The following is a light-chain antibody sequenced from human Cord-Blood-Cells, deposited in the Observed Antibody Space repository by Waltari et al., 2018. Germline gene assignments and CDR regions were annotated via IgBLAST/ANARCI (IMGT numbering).Light chain of an antibody. CDR3: QQYNYWYS. V-gene: IGKV3-15*01. CDR2: GAS. CDR1: QSVSIN. J-gene: IGKJ2*03. Sequence: IGMTQSAATLSVSPGERATLSCRASQSVSINLAWYQQKPSQAPRLLIYGASTRATSIPARFSGSGSGVEFTLTIISLQSEYFAVYYCQQYNYWYSFGQGTKLEIK.